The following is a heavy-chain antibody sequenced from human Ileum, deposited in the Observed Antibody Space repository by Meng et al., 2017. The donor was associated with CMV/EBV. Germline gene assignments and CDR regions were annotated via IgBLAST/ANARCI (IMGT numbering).Heavy chain of an antibody. CDR2: MKSKTDGGTV. D-gene: IGHD2-2*01. Sequence: GESLKISCVVSGFTFSNAWMSWVRQAPGKGLEWVGLMKSKTDGGTVDYGSPVKGRFTFSRDDSKNTLYLQMNSLKIEDTAVYYCTTNLGWSTSTSRMYWSQGTLVTVSS. J-gene: IGHJ4*02. CDR3: TTNLGWSTSTSRMY. CDR1: GFTFSNAW. V-gene: IGHV3-15*01.